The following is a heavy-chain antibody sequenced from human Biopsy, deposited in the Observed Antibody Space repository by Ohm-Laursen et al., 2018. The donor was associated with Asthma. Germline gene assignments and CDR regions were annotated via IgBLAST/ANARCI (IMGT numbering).Heavy chain of an antibody. V-gene: IGHV3-30*03. CDR1: GFVFSQCG. CDR2: VSSDGHNK. Sequence: SLRLSCSAAGFVFSQCGMHWVRQGPGKGLEWVALVSSDGHNKYYEQSVKGRFTISRDNSRNRLDLQINRLTVEDSAVYFCARQSGQDNGDSSAFDTWGQGTKVAVSS. D-gene: IGHD3-22*01. J-gene: IGHJ3*02. CDR3: ARQSGQDNGDSSAFDT.